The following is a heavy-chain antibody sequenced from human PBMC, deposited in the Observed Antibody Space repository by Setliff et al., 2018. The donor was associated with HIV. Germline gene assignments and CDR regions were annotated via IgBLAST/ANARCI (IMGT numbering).Heavy chain of an antibody. CDR1: GGSISSSSYY. J-gene: IGHJ4*02. V-gene: IGHV4-39*07. CDR3: ARGPPFAY. Sequence: PSETLSLTCIVSGGSISSSSYYWGWIRQPPGKGLEWIGSIYHSGNTYYNPSLKSRVTISVDTSKNQFSLKLSSVTADDTGIYYCARGPPFAYWGQGLLVTVSS. CDR2: IYHSGNT.